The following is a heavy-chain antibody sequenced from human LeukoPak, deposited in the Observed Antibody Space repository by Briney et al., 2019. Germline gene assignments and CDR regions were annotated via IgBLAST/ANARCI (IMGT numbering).Heavy chain of an antibody. CDR2: IYYSGST. J-gene: IGHJ5*02. D-gene: IGHD2-15*01. Sequence: SETLSLTCTVSGGSISSYYWSWIRQPPGKGLEWIGYIYYSGSTNYNPSLKSRVTISVDTSKNQFSLKLSSVTAADTAVYYCARGGYCSGGSCYQFWFDPWGQGTLVTVSS. CDR3: ARGGYCSGGSCYQFWFDP. V-gene: IGHV4-59*01. CDR1: GGSISSYY.